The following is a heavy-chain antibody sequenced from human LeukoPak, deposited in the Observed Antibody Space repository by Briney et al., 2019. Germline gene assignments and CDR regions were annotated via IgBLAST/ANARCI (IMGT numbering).Heavy chain of an antibody. CDR3: ARVWSGYEAFDI. CDR1: GGSFSGYY. V-gene: IGHV4-34*01. D-gene: IGHD3-3*01. Sequence: ASETLSLTCAVYGGSFSGYYWKWIRQPPGKGLEWIGKISRSGKTNYNPSLENRVTISVNTSNNQFSLKLSSVTAADTAVYYCARVWSGYEAFDIWGQGTMVTVSS. J-gene: IGHJ3*02. CDR2: ISRSGKT.